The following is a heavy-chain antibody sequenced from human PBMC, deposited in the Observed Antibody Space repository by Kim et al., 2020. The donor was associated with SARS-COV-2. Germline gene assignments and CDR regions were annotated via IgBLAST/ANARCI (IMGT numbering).Heavy chain of an antibody. CDR3: ARTTGTYYDILTGYLGNWFDP. V-gene: IGHV3-33*01. J-gene: IGHJ5*02. CDR1: GFTFSSYG. Sequence: GGSLRLSCAASGFTFSSYGMHWVRQAPGKGLEWVAVIWYDGSNKYYADSVKGRFTISRDNSKNTLYLQMNSLRAEDTAVYYCARTTGTYYDILTGYLGNWFDPWGQGTLVTVSS. CDR2: IWYDGSNK. D-gene: IGHD3-9*01.